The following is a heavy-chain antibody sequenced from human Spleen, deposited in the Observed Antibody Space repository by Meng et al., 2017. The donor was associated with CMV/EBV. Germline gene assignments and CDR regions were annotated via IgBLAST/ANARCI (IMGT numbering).Heavy chain of an antibody. Sequence: GGSLRLSCAASGFTFSSYGMHWVRQAPGKGLEWVAFIRYDGSNKYYADSVKGRFTISRDNSKNTLYLQMNSLRAEDTAVYYCAKFRKWDLLEPFDYWGQGTLVTVSS. V-gene: IGHV3-30*02. J-gene: IGHJ4*02. CDR1: GFTFSSYG. CDR3: AKFRKWDLLEPFDY. D-gene: IGHD1-26*01. CDR2: IRYDGSNK.